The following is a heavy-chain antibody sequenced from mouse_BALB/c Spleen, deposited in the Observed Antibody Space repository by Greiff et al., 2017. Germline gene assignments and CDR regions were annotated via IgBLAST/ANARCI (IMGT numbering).Heavy chain of an antibody. D-gene: IGHD1-1*01. J-gene: IGHJ4*01. CDR3: ARSPLFYYGSSPYYAMDY. Sequence: VQLQQSGPELVKPGASVKLSCKASGYSFPAYNMNWVKQSHGKSLEWIGNIDPYYGGTSYNQKFKGKATLTVDKSSSTAYMQLKSLTSEDSAVYYCARSPLFYYGSSPYYAMDYWGQGTSVTVSS. V-gene: IGHV1S135*01. CDR2: IDPYYGGT. CDR1: GYSFPAYN.